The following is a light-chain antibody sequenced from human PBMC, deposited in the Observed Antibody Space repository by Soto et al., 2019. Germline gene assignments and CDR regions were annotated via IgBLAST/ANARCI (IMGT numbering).Light chain of an antibody. CDR3: QSYDNRLNDSV. CDR2: ANN. Sequence: QSVLTQPPSVSGAPGQRVTISCTGGSSNIGAGYDVHWYQQLPGTAPKLLIYANNNRPSGVPDRFSGSKSATSASLAITGLQAEDEADYYCQSYDNRLNDSVFGGGTQLTVL. V-gene: IGLV1-40*01. CDR1: SSNIGAGYD. J-gene: IGLJ2*01.